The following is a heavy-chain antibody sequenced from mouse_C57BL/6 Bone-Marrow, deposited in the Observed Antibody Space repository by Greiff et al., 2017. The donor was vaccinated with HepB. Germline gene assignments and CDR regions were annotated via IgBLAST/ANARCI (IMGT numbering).Heavy chain of an antibody. J-gene: IGHJ3*01. D-gene: IGHD2-4*01. CDR3: ARHGGIYYDYDGAWFAY. CDR2: IWSDGST. V-gene: IGHV2-6-1*01. CDR1: GFSLTSYG. Sequence: QVQLKESGPGLVAPSQSLSITCTVSGFSLTSYGVHWVRQPPGKGLEWLVVIWSDGSTTYNSALKSRLSISKDNSKSQVFLKMNSLQTDDTAMYYCARHGGIYYDYDGAWFAYWGQGTLVTVSA.